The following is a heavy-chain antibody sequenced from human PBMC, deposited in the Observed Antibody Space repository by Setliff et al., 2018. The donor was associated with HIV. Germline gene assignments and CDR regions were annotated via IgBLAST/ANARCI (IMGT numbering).Heavy chain of an antibody. CDR1: GFTFSNYV. Sequence: GGSLRLSCAASGFTFSNYVINWVRQAPGKGLEWISGISGSGVNSYYADSVKGRFTISRDNSKNTVYLQMNSLRAEDTAVYYCARDRERWLQSRLFDPWGQGTLVTVSS. CDR2: ISGSGVNS. J-gene: IGHJ5*02. CDR3: ARDRERWLQSRLFDP. D-gene: IGHD4-4*01. V-gene: IGHV3-23*01.